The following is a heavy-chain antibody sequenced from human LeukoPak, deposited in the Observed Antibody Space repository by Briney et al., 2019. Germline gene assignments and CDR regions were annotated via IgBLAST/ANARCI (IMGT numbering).Heavy chain of an antibody. V-gene: IGHV4-4*02. CDR2: IYHSGST. J-gene: IGHJ3*02. Sequence: SETLSLTCAVSGGSISSSNWWSWVRQPPGKGLEWIGEIYHSGSTNYNPSLKSRVTISVDKSKNQFSLKLSSVTAADTAVYYCARTSSYYDSSGGTFDIWGQGTMVTVSS. D-gene: IGHD3-22*01. CDR3: ARTSSYYDSSGGTFDI. CDR1: GGSISSSNW.